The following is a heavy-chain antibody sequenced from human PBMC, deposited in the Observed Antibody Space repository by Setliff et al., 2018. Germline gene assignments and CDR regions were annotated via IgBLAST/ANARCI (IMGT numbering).Heavy chain of an antibody. CDR3: ARAGQQQLVQNYGFDP. CDR1: GFSISDHY. Sequence: PGGSLRLSCAASGFSISDHYMDWVRQAPGKGLEWVGRTKNKANAGYMEYAASVKDRFIISRDDSKNSLYLQMYSLKSDDTAVYYCARAGQQQLVQNYGFDPWGQGTLVTVSS. D-gene: IGHD6-13*01. J-gene: IGHJ5*02. CDR2: TKNKANAGYM. V-gene: IGHV3-72*01.